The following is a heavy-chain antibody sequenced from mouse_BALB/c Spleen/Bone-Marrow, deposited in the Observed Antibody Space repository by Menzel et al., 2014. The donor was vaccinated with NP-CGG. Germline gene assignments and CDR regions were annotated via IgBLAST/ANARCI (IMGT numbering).Heavy chain of an antibody. CDR3: ASRAY. CDR2: ISSGSSTI. Sequence: EVQLVESGGGLVQPGGSRKLSCAASGFTFSSFGMHWVRQAPEKGLEWVAYISSGSSTIYCADTVKGRFTISRDNPKNTLFLQMTSLRSEDTAMYYCASRAYWGQGTLVTVSA. V-gene: IGHV5-17*02. CDR1: GFTFSSFG. J-gene: IGHJ3*01.